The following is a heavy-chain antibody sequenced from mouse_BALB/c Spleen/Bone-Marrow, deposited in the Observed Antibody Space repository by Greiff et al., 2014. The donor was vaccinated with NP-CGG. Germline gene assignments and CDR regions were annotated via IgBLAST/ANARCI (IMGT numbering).Heavy chain of an antibody. CDR1: GFTFSSFG. CDR3: ARGGYYVPSYFDY. CDR2: ISRGSSTL. J-gene: IGHJ2*01. D-gene: IGHD2-3*01. Sequence: EVKLVESGGGLVQPGGSRKLSCAASGFTFSSFGMHWVRQAPEKGLEWVAYISRGSSTLYYADTVKGRFTISRDNPKNTLFLQMTSLRSEDTAMYYGARGGYYVPSYFDYWGQGTTLTVSS. V-gene: IGHV5-17*02.